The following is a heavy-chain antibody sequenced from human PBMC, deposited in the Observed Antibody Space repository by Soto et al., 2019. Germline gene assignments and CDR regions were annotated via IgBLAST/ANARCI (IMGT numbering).Heavy chain of an antibody. Sequence: DVQLVESGGGLVQSGRSLRLSCAASGFTFDDHAMHWVRQAPGKGLEWVSGISWNSFNIGYADSVKGRFTISRDSAKNSLYLQMNSLRPEDTAFYYCVKESIIEYGSLDYWGRGALVTVSS. CDR2: ISWNSFNI. V-gene: IGHV3-9*01. CDR1: GFTFDDHA. CDR3: VKESIIEYGSLDY. J-gene: IGHJ4*02. D-gene: IGHD6-13*01.